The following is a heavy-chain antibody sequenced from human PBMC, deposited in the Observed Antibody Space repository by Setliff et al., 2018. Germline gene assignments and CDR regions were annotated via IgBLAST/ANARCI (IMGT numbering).Heavy chain of an antibody. J-gene: IGHJ4*02. D-gene: IGHD3-22*01. CDR1: GYTFTGYY. CDR3: AKATSLVITLQYFDY. Sequence: ASVKVSCKASGYTFTGYYMHWVRQAPGQGLEWMGWINPNSGGTNYAQKFQGWVTMTRDTSISTAYMELNSLRAEDTAVYYCAKATSLVITLQYFDYWGQGTLVTVSS. CDR2: INPNSGGT. V-gene: IGHV1-2*04.